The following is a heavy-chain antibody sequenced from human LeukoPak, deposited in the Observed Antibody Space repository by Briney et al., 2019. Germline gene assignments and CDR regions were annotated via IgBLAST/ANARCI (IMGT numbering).Heavy chain of an antibody. V-gene: IGHV3-15*01. D-gene: IGHD5-12*01. CDR1: EFTFNNAW. Sequence: PGGSLRLSCAASEFTFNNAWMSWVRQAPGKGLERVGRVKSDTNGGTTDYAAPVKGRFNISRDDSKNMVYLQMNSLRTDDTAVYYCTAGTGHSDHDYWGQGTLVTVSS. CDR2: VKSDTNGGTT. CDR3: TAGTGHSDHDY. J-gene: IGHJ4*02.